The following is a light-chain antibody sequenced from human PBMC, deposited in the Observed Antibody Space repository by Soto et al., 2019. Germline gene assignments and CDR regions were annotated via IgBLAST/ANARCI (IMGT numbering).Light chain of an antibody. V-gene: IGLV2-23*02. CDR1: SNDVGSYNL. CDR3: CSYADSNTLHYV. CDR2: EVS. J-gene: IGLJ1*01. Sequence: QSALTQPAAGSGSPGQSITISCTRNSNDVGSYNLVSWYQQHPGKAPKLMIYEVSKRPSGVSNRFSGSKSGNTDSLTISGLQAEDEAYYYYCSYADSNTLHYVFSSGTEVTVL.